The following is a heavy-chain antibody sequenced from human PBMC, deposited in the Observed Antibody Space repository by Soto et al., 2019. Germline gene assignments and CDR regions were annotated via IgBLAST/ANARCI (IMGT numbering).Heavy chain of an antibody. CDR2: IIPILGIA. J-gene: IGHJ5*02. D-gene: IGHD2-15*01. V-gene: IGHV1-69*02. CDR1: GGTFSSYT. Sequence: QVQLVQSGAEVKKPGSSVKVSCKASGGTFSSYTISWVRQAPGQGLEWMGRIIPILGIANYAQKFQGRVTITADKSTSXXYMELSSLRSEDTAVYYCARAGYCSGGSCYRGFDPWGQGTLVTVSS. CDR3: ARAGYCSGGSCYRGFDP.